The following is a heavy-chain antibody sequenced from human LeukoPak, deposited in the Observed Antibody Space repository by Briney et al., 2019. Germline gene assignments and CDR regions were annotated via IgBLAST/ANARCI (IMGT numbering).Heavy chain of an antibody. J-gene: IGHJ3*02. D-gene: IGHD3-9*01. Sequence: ASVKVSCKASGYTFTSYGISWVRQAPGQGLEWMGWISAYNGNTNYAQKLQGRVTMTTDTSTSTAYMGLRSLRSDDTAVYYCARDEARYFDWLSITNAFDIWGQGTMVTVSS. V-gene: IGHV1-18*01. CDR1: GYTFTSYG. CDR2: ISAYNGNT. CDR3: ARDEARYFDWLSITNAFDI.